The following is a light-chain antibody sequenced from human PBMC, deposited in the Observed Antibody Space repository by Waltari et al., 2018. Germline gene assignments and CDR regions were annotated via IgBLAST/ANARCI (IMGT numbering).Light chain of an antibody. CDR3: CSYSSSSTLYV. J-gene: IGLJ1*01. V-gene: IGLV2-14*01. CDR2: DVN. CDR1: SSDVGGYNY. Sequence: QSALTQPASVSGSPGQPITISCTGTSSDVGGYNYVSWYQQHPGKATKLMIYDVNKRPSGVSNRFSGSKSGNTASLTISGLQAEDEADYYCCSYSSSSTLYVFGTGTKVTVL.